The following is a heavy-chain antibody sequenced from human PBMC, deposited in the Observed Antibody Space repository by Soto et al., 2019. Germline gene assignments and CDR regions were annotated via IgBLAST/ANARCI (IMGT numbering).Heavy chain of an antibody. CDR3: ARSLTEGYCTITGCYTRPLYGMDV. Sequence: QEQLVQSGAEVKKPAASVKVSCKASGYTFSGYYIHWLRQAPGQGLEWMGWINPNSGGTNYAQKFQGRVTVTRDTPTSTAYMELSRLTSDDTAVYYCARSLTEGYCTITGCYTRPLYGMDVWGQGTTVTVSS. D-gene: IGHD2-2*02. CDR1: GYTFSGYY. V-gene: IGHV1-2*02. CDR2: INPNSGGT. J-gene: IGHJ6*02.